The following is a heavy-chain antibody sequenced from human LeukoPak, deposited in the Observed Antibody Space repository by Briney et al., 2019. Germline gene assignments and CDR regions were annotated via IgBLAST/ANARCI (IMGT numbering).Heavy chain of an antibody. V-gene: IGHV4-59*01. CDR3: ARGEGSGWYWAFDI. CDR2: IYYSGST. J-gene: IGHJ3*02. CDR1: GGSISSYY. D-gene: IGHD6-19*01. Sequence: SETLSLTCTVSGGSISSYYWSWIRQPPGKGLEWIGYIYYSGSTNYNPSLKSRVTISVDTSKNQFSLKLSSVTAADTAMYYCARGEGSGWYWAFDIWGQGTMVTVSS.